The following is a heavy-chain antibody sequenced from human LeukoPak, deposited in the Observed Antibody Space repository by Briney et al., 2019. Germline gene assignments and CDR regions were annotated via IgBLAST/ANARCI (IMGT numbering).Heavy chain of an antibody. D-gene: IGHD6-13*01. V-gene: IGHV3-48*03. Sequence: GESLRLSCAASGFTFSSYEMNWVRQAPGKGLEWVSYISSSGSTIYYADSVKGRFTISRDNAKNSLYLQMNSLRAEDTAVYYCARSAAAGITRFWASNHPDYWGQGTLVTVSS. CDR2: ISSSGSTI. CDR1: GFTFSSYE. CDR3: ARSAAAGITRFWASNHPDY. J-gene: IGHJ4*02.